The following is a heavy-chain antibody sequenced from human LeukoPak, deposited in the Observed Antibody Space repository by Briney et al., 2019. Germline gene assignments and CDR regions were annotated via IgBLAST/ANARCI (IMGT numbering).Heavy chain of an antibody. CDR1: GFTFSSYG. V-gene: IGHV3-30*18. Sequence: GRSLRLSCAASGFTFSSYGMHWVRQAPGKGLEWVAVISYDGSSKYYADSVKGRFTISRDNSKNTLYLQMNSLRAEDTAVYCCAKDSSSGWYGGVDYWGQGTLVTVSS. J-gene: IGHJ4*02. CDR2: ISYDGSSK. CDR3: AKDSSSGWYGGVDY. D-gene: IGHD6-19*01.